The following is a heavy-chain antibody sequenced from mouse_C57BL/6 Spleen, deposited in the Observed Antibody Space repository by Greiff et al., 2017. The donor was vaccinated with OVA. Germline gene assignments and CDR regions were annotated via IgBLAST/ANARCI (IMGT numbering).Heavy chain of an antibody. CDR2: INPNNGGT. V-gene: IGHV1-26*01. CDR3: ARDGNSSWFAY. Sequence: EVQLQQSGPELVKPGASVKISCKASGYTFTDYYMNWVKQSHGKSLEWIGDINPNNGGTSYNQKFKGKATLTVDKSSSTAYMELRSLNSEDSAVYYCARDGNSSWFAYWGQGTLVTVSA. J-gene: IGHJ3*01. D-gene: IGHD1-1*01. CDR1: GYTFTDYY.